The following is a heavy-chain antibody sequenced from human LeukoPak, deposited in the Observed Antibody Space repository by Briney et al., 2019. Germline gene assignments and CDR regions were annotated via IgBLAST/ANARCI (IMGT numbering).Heavy chain of an antibody. CDR1: GFIVSSNY. D-gene: IGHD1-26*01. CDR2: IYSGGAS. CDR3: ARGPIVGPTKGFDP. J-gene: IGHJ5*02. Sequence: GGSLRLSCAASGFIVSSNYMSWVRQGPGKGLECVSVIYSGGASYYADSVKGRFTISRDNSKNMLYLQMTSLRAEDTAVYYCARGPIVGPTKGFDPWGQGTLVTVSS. V-gene: IGHV3-53*01.